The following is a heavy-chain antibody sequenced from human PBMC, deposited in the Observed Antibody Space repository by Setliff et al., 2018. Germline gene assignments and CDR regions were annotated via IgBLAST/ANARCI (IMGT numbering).Heavy chain of an antibody. J-gene: IGHJ4*02. D-gene: IGHD1-26*01. CDR2: IDKDGSST. V-gene: IGHV3-74*01. CDR3: TREHTPWVGASHHDC. Sequence: GGSLRLSCAASGFRISFREYWMFWVRQAPGKGLEWVARIDKDGSSTVYADSVKGRFTISRDNVKKMLYLQLDSRRTEDTAVYYCTREHTPWVGASHHDCWGQGTQVTVSS. CDR1: GFRISFREYW.